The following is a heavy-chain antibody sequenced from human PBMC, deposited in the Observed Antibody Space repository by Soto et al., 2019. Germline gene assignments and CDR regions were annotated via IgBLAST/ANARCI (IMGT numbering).Heavy chain of an antibody. CDR1: ASSFSGYY. J-gene: IGHJ6*02. V-gene: IGHV4-34*01. CDR3: AHYGSGPPYYYYGMDV. D-gene: IGHD3-10*01. Sequence: YETLSLTGAAYASSFSGYYWSWIRQPPGKGLEWIGEINHSGSTNYNPSLKSRVTISVDTSKNQFSLKLSSVTAADTAVYYCAHYGSGPPYYYYGMDVWGQGTTVT. CDR2: INHSGST.